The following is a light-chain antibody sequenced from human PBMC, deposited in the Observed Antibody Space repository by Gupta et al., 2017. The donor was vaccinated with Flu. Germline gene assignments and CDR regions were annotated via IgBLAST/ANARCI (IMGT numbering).Light chain of an antibody. V-gene: IGKV3-11*01. CDR1: QSVSGA. J-gene: IGKJ4*01. Sequence: VLTQSPCTLSLSPGERPTLSCRAGQSVSGALAWYQQKPGQAPRLLIYAASKRATGIPARFSGSGSGTDFTLTISSREPEDFAVYYCQQRDSWPITFGGGTEVEIK. CDR2: AAS. CDR3: QQRDSWPIT.